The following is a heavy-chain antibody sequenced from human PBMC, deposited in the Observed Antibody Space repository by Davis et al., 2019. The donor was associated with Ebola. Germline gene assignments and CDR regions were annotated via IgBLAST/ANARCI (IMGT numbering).Heavy chain of an antibody. Sequence: PGGSLRLSCEASGFTFSDHYMSWVRQAPGKGLEWVAYISSSTTAIYYADSVKGRFTISRDNSKNTLYLQMNSLRAEDTAVYYCAKPEGDMGDYYGLDVWGKGTTVTVSS. V-gene: IGHV3-11*04. D-gene: IGHD2-21*01. CDR2: ISSSTTAI. CDR1: GFTFSDHY. CDR3: AKPEGDMGDYYGLDV. J-gene: IGHJ6*04.